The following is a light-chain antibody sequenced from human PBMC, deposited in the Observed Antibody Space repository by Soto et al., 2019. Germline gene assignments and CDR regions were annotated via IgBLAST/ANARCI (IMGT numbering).Light chain of an antibody. CDR2: NDN. CDR3: QVWDSSSDHPEVV. Sequence: SSELTQPPSVSVAPGQTARITCGGNNIGSKSLHWYQQKPGQAPLVAAYNDNDRPSGIPEGFSGSNSGNTATLTISRVDAGDDADYYCQVWDSSSDHPEVVFGGGTKLTVL. J-gene: IGLJ2*01. CDR1: NIGSKS. V-gene: IGLV3-21*02.